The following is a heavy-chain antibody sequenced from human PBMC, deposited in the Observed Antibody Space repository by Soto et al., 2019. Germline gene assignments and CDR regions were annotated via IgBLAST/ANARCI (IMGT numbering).Heavy chain of an antibody. V-gene: IGHV3-21*01. CDR3: VRAGTARLLRHSWFDT. J-gene: IGHJ5*02. CDR1: GFTFNTYD. Sequence: EVQLVESGGGLVKPGGSLRLSGAASGFTFNTYDMKWVRQAPGKGLEWVSSITTSSAYIYYADSLKGRITISRDNAKHSLFLQMSSLRAEDTAVYYCVRAGTARLLRHSWFDTWGQGTLVTVSS. D-gene: IGHD2-21*01. CDR2: ITTSSAYI.